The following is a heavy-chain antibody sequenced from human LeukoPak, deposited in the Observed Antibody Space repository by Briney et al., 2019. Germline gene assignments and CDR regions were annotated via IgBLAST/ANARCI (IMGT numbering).Heavy chain of an antibody. CDR2: ISAYNGNT. D-gene: IGHD3-9*01. V-gene: IGHV1-18*01. Sequence: ASVKVSCKASGYTFTSYGISWVRQAPGQGLEWMGWISAYNGNTNYAQKLQGRVTMTTDTSTSTAYMELRSLRSDDTAVYYCAREFDILTGYPVVGTTDYWGQGTLVTVSS. CDR3: AREFDILTGYPVVGTTDY. J-gene: IGHJ4*02. CDR1: GYTFTSYG.